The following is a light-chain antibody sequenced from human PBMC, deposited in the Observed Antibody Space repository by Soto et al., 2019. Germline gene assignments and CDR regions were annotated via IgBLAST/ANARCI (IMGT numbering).Light chain of an antibody. Sequence: DIQLKQSKASLSVSAGERVTLTSRASQSVGRILTWHQQKPGKAPNILMYTASTIQSGVPSRFSGSGSGTEFTLTVSSLQSEDSATYFCQQNYSCPCTFGQGTRLEIK. V-gene: IGKV1-39*01. J-gene: IGKJ5*01. CDR3: QQNYSCPCT. CDR2: TAS. CDR1: QSVGRI.